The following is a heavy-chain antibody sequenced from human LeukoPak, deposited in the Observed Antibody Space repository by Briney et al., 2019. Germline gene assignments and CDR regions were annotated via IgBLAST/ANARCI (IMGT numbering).Heavy chain of an antibody. CDR1: GGSISSSSYY. CDR3: ARGRDYDSTTYWGDYYMDV. V-gene: IGHV4-39*07. D-gene: IGHD2/OR15-2a*01. J-gene: IGHJ6*03. Sequence: SETLSLTCTVSGGSISSSSYYWGWIRQPPGKGLEWIGSINYSGSTYYNPSLKSRVTISVDTSKNQFSLKLISVTAADTAVYYCARGRDYDSTTYWGDYYMDVWGKGTTVTVSS. CDR2: INYSGST.